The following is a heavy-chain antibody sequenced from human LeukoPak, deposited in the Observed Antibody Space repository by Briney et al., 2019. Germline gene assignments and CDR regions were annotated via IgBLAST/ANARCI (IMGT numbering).Heavy chain of an antibody. D-gene: IGHD3-22*01. CDR2: IIPILGIA. CDR3: ARAPGIRYYYDSSGEVGFDY. Sequence: ASVKVSCKASGYTFTSYGISWVRQAPGQGLEWMGRIIPILGIANYAQKFQGRVTITADKSTSTAYMELSSLRSEDTAVYYCARAPGIRYYYDSSGEVGFDYWGQGTLVTVSS. V-gene: IGHV1-69*04. J-gene: IGHJ4*02. CDR1: GYTFTSYG.